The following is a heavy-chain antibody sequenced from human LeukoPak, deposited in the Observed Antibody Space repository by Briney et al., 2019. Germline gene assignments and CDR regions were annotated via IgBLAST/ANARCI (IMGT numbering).Heavy chain of an antibody. CDR2: ISSNGGST. CDR3: AKVRWFGELSTPDAFDI. V-gene: IGHV3-64*01. Sequence: GGSLRLSCAASGFTFSSYAMHWVREAPGKGLEYVSAISSNGGSTYYANSVKGRFTISRDNSKNTLYLQMGSLRAEDMAVYYCAKVRWFGELSTPDAFDIWGQGTMVAVSS. D-gene: IGHD3-10*01. J-gene: IGHJ3*02. CDR1: GFTFSSYA.